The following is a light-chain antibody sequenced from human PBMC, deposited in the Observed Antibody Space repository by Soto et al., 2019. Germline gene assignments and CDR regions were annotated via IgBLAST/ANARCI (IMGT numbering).Light chain of an antibody. J-gene: IGLJ3*02. CDR3: QSYDSRLTGYWV. Sequence: SVLTQPPSVSGAPGQRVTISCTGSSSNIGAGYDVHWYQQLPGTAPKLLIYNNRNRPSGVPDRFSGSKSGTSASLAITGLQAEDEADYYCQSYDSRLTGYWVFGGGTKLTVL. V-gene: IGLV1-40*01. CDR1: SSNIGAGYD. CDR2: NNR.